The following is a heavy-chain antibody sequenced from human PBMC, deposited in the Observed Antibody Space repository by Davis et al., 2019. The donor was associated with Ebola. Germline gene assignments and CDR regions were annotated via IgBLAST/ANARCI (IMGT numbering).Heavy chain of an antibody. V-gene: IGHV3-48*02. J-gene: IGHJ4*02. CDR3: ARWSILGQ. CDR2: ISSGSFTI. Sequence: GESLKISCAASGITFSRYSLNWVRPAPGEGLEWVAFISSGSFTIHYADSVKGRFPISRDNAKNSLFLQMNSLRDEDTAVYYCARWSILGQWGQGTQVTVSS. D-gene: IGHD3-3*01. CDR1: GITFSRYS.